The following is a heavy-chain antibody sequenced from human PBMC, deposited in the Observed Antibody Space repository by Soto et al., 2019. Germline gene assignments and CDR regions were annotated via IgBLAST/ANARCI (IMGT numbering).Heavy chain of an antibody. V-gene: IGHV1-69*01. Sequence: QVQLVQSGAEVKKPGSSVKVSCKASGGTFSSFTINWVRLAPGQGLEWMGGIIPIYGTANYALSFQGRITITADDSTNTAYMELSSLRSEDTAIYYCAKDRRADWESYYYYAMDVSGQGTTVTVSS. CDR3: AKDRRADWESYYYYAMDV. CDR2: IIPIYGTA. J-gene: IGHJ6*02. CDR1: GGTFSSFT. D-gene: IGHD1-26*01.